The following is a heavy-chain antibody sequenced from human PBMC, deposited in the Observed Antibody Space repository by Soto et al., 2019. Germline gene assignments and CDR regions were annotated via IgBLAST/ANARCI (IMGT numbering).Heavy chain of an antibody. V-gene: IGHV5-51*01. CDR1: GYSFTSYW. D-gene: IGHD3-10*01. Sequence: EVQLVQSGAEVKKPGESLKISCKGSGYSFTSYWIGWVRQMPGKGLEWWGIIYPGDSDTRYSPSFQGQVTISADKSISTAYLQWSSLKASDTAMYYCALRGYYGSRSYSWFDPWGQGTLVTVSS. CDR3: ALRGYYGSRSYSWFDP. J-gene: IGHJ5*02. CDR2: IYPGDSDT.